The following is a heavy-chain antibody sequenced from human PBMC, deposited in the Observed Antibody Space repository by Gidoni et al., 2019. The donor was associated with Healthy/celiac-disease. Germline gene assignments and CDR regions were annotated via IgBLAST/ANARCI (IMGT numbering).Heavy chain of an antibody. Sequence: EVQLVESGVGLIQPGGSLSLSCAASGLTVSSNYMCWVRQAPGKGLEWVSVSYSGGSTYYADSVKGRFTISRDNSKNTLYLQMNSLRAEDTAVYYCARVVTAAGTAHFDYWGQGTLVTVSS. J-gene: IGHJ4*02. CDR1: GLTVSSNY. CDR3: ARVVTAAGTAHFDY. CDR2: SYSGGST. V-gene: IGHV3-53*01. D-gene: IGHD6-13*01.